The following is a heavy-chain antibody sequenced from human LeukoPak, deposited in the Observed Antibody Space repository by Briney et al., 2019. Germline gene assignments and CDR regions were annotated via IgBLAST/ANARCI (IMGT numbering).Heavy chain of an antibody. D-gene: IGHD5-12*01. V-gene: IGHV3-48*04. Sequence: GGSLRLSCAASGFTFSSYSMNWVRQAPGKGLEWVSYISSSSSTIDYADSVKGRFTISRDNAKNSLYLQMNGLRAEDTAVYYCARDRESGYDSDISDYWGQGTLVTVSS. CDR1: GFTFSSYS. CDR2: ISSSSSTI. J-gene: IGHJ4*02. CDR3: ARDRESGYDSDISDY.